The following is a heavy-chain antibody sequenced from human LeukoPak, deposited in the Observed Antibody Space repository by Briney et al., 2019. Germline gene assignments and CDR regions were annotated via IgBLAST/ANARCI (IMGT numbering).Heavy chain of an antibody. CDR3: ATASRAISRYRNYLGN. J-gene: IGHJ4*02. CDR1: GFTFITYW. CDR2: IKQDGSVK. V-gene: IGHV3-7*03. Sequence: GGSLRLSCTASGFTFITYWISWVRQAPGRGLEWVANIKQDGSVKYYVDSAKGRFTISRDNADNSVYLEMNSLRADDTAVYYCATASRAISRYRNYLGNWGQGTLVTVSS. D-gene: IGHD3-22*01.